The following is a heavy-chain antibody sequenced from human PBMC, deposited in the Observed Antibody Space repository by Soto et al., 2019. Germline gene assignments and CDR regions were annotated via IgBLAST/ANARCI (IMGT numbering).Heavy chain of an antibody. CDR3: ARHGGAAAGLDY. D-gene: IGHD6-13*01. Sequence: PSETLSLTCTISGDSISSSSHYWGWIRQPPGKGLEWIGSIYYSDSSYYNPSLKSRVTMSVDTSKNQFSLNLSSVTAADTAVYYCARHGGAAAGLDYWGHGTLVT. CDR2: IYYSDSS. J-gene: IGHJ4*01. CDR1: GDSISSSSHY. V-gene: IGHV4-39*01.